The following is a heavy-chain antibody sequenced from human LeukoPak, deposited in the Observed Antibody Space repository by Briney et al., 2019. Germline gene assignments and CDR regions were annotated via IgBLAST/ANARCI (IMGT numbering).Heavy chain of an antibody. V-gene: IGHV4-34*01. J-gene: IGHJ4*02. CDR2: INHSGST. CDR3: ATRLGRELPPYY. Sequence: ASETLSLTCAVYGGSFSGYYWSWIRQPPGKGLEWFGEINHSGSTNYNPSLKSRVTISVDTSKNQFSLKLSSVTAADTAVYYCATRLGRELPPYYWGQGTLVTVSS. D-gene: IGHD1-26*01. CDR1: GGSFSGYY.